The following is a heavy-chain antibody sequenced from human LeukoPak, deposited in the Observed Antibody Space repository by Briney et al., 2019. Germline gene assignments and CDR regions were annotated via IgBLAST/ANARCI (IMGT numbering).Heavy chain of an antibody. J-gene: IGHJ6*03. CDR1: GGSISSYY. V-gene: IGHV4-59*12. D-gene: IGHD2-15*01. CDR3: ARVKVVGGNYMDV. CDR2: IYYSGST. Sequence: SETLSLTCTVSGGSISSYYWSWIRQPPGKGLEWIGYIYYSGSTNYNPSLKSRVTISVDTSKNRFSLKLSSVTAADTAVHYCARVKVVGGNYMDVWGKGTTVTVSS.